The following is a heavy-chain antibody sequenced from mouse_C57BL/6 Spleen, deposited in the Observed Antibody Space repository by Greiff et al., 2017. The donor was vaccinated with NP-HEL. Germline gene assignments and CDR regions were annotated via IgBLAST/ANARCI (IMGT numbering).Heavy chain of an antibody. V-gene: IGHV1-50*01. Sequence: QVQLQQPGAELVKPGASVKLSCKASGYTFTSYWMQWVKQRPGQGLEWIGEIDPSDSYTNYNQKFKGKATLTVDTSSSTAYMQLSSLTSEDSAVYYCARSGYYGYDGYAMDYWGQGTSVTVSS. CDR2: IDPSDSYT. J-gene: IGHJ4*01. D-gene: IGHD2-2*01. CDR3: ARSGYYGYDGYAMDY. CDR1: GYTFTSYW.